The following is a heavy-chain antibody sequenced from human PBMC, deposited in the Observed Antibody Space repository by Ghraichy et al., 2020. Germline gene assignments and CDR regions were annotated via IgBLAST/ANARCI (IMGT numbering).Heavy chain of an antibody. V-gene: IGHV4-59*01. CDR2: IYYSGRT. J-gene: IGHJ5*02. Sequence: SETLSLTCSVSGGSISNDYWSWIRLPPGKGLEWIGYIYYSGRTNYNPSLKSRVTILVDTSMTPFSLRLNFVTAADTAVYYCARTTVGADGSGGWGWFDPWGQGTMVTVSS. D-gene: IGHD3-10*01. CDR3: ARTTVGADGSGGWGWFDP. CDR1: GGSISNDY.